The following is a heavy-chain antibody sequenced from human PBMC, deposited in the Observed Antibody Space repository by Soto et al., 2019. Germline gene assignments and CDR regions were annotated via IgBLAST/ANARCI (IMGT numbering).Heavy chain of an antibody. CDR3: AREGTWIQLLSYYYGMDV. D-gene: IGHD5-18*01. Sequence: SETLSLTCTVSGGSISSSSYYWGWIRQPPGRGLEWIGSIYYSGSTYYNPSLKSRVTISVDTSKNQFSLKLSSVTAADTAVYYCAREGTWIQLLSYYYGMDVWGQGTLVTVSS. J-gene: IGHJ6*02. CDR2: IYYSGST. V-gene: IGHV4-39*02. CDR1: GGSISSSSYY.